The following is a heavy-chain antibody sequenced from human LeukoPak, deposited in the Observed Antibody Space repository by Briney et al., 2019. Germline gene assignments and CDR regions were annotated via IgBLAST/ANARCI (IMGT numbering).Heavy chain of an antibody. CDR1: GYTFTTYG. Sequence: GASVKVDCKASGYTFTTYGTSWVRQAPGQGLEWMGWISVYNGDTNYAQKFQGRVTMTTDTSTGTVYMEVRSLTSDDTAMYYCARDRIPVRPGWFDHWGQGTLVSVSS. CDR2: ISVYNGDT. V-gene: IGHV1-18*01. CDR3: ARDRIPVRPGWFDH. D-gene: IGHD2-21*01. J-gene: IGHJ5*02.